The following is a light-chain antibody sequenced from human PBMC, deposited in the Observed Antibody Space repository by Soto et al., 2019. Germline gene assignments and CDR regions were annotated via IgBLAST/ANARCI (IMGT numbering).Light chain of an antibody. CDR3: AAWDDSLNGVV. Sequence: QSLLTQPPSASGTPGQRVTISCSGSSSNIGSNTVNWYQQLPGTAPKLLIYSNNLRPSGVPDRFSGSKSGTSASLAISGLQSEDEADYYCAAWDDSLNGVVFGGGTKVTVL. J-gene: IGLJ2*01. CDR1: SSNIGSNT. CDR2: SNN. V-gene: IGLV1-44*01.